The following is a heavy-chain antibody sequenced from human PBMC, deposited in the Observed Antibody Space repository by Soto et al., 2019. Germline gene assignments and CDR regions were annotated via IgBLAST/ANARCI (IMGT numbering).Heavy chain of an antibody. D-gene: IGHD6-19*01. Sequence: PSETLSLTCTVSGGSISSYYWSCIRQPPGKGLEWIGYIYYSGSTNYNPSLKSRVTISVDTSKNQFSLKLSSVTAADTAVYYCARDLSSSGSNWFDPWGQGTLVTVSS. J-gene: IGHJ5*02. CDR2: IYYSGST. CDR1: GGSISSYY. V-gene: IGHV4-59*01. CDR3: ARDLSSSGSNWFDP.